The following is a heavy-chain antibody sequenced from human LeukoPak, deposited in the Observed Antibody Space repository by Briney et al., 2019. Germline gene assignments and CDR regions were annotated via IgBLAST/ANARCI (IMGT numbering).Heavy chain of an antibody. V-gene: IGHV1-18*01. CDR3: ARGLSIDFWSGYYPGWFDP. Sequence: ASVKVSCKASGYTFTSYGISWVRQAPGQGLEWMGWISAYNGNTNYAQKLQGRVTMTTDTSTSTAYMELRSLRSDDTAVYHCARGLSIDFWSGYYPGWFDPWGQGTLVTVSS. CDR2: ISAYNGNT. J-gene: IGHJ5*02. CDR1: GYTFTSYG. D-gene: IGHD3-3*01.